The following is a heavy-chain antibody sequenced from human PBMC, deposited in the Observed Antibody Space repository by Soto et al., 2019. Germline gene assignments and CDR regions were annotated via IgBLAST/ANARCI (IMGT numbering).Heavy chain of an antibody. CDR2: IIPVFGTT. CDR3: ARENGVAVGTLLYYFDH. D-gene: IGHD1-26*01. V-gene: IGHV1-69*01. CDR1: GGTFKNNG. J-gene: IGHJ4*02. Sequence: QVQLVQSGAEVKKPGSSVKVACRAPGGTFKNNGISWVRQAPGQGLEWMGGIIPVFGTTKYAQSFQGRLTITADDATSTAYMELSSLRSDDTAGYFCARENGVAVGTLLYYFDHWGQGTHGTVSS.